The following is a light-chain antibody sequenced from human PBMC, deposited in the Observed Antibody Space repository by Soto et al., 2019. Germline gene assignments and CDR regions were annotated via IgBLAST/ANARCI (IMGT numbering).Light chain of an antibody. CDR2: GNS. V-gene: IGLV1-40*01. CDR3: QSYDSSLSGPDVV. Sequence: QLVLTQPPSVSGAPGQSVTISCTGSSSNIGAGYDVHWYQQLPGTAPKLLIYGNSNRPSGVPDRFSGSKSGTSASLAITGLQAEDEADYYCQSYDSSLSGPDVVFGGGTKVTVL. CDR1: SSNIGAGYD. J-gene: IGLJ2*01.